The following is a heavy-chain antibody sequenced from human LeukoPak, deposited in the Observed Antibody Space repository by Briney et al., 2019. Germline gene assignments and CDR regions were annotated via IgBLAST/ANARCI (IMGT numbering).Heavy chain of an antibody. D-gene: IGHD3-10*01. J-gene: IGHJ6*02. CDR2: IKEDGDEK. CDR3: AKWGSGSPSDGMDV. CDR1: GFTFSSYW. Sequence: GGSLRLSCAASGFTFSSYWMSWVRQAPGKGLEWVANIKEDGDEKYYVDSVKGRFTISRDNSKNTLYLQMNSLRAEDTAVYYCAKWGSGSPSDGMDVWGQGTTVTVSS. V-gene: IGHV3-7*05.